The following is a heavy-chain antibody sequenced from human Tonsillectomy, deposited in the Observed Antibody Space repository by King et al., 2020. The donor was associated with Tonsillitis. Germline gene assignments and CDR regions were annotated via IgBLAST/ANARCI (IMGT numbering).Heavy chain of an antibody. CDR3: ARSIQSANSDAFDI. CDR1: GFTFSIYG. D-gene: IGHD2/OR15-2a*01. V-gene: IGHV3-33*01. Sequence: VQLVESGGGVVQPGRSLRLSCAASGFTFSIYGMHWARQAPGKGLEWVAAIWYDGSNKYYVDSVKGRFTISRDNSKNILYLQMDSLRAEDTAMYHCARSIQSANSDAFDIWGQGTMVTVSS. CDR2: IWYDGSNK. J-gene: IGHJ3*02.